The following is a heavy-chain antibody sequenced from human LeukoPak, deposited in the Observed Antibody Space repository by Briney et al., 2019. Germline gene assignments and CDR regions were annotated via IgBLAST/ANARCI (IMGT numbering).Heavy chain of an antibody. J-gene: IGHJ5*02. Sequence: SVKVSCKASGGTFSSYAISWVRQAPGQGLEWMGGIIPIFGTANYAQKFQGRVTITTDESTSTAYMELSSLRSEDTAVYYCARALPLLGYCSSTSCKGWFDPWGQGTLVTVSS. V-gene: IGHV1-69*05. D-gene: IGHD2-2*01. CDR2: IIPIFGTA. CDR1: GGTFSSYA. CDR3: ARALPLLGYCSSTSCKGWFDP.